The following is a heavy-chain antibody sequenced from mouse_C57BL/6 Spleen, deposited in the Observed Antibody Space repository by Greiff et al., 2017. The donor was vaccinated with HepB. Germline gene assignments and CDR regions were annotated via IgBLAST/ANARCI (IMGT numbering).Heavy chain of an antibody. J-gene: IGHJ3*01. D-gene: IGHD1-1*01. CDR1: GYTFTSYW. V-gene: IGHV1-50*01. CDR3: ARPTTGFAY. CDR2: IDPSDSYT. Sequence: VQLQESGAELVKPGASVKLSCKASGYTFTSYWMQWVKQRPGQGLEWIGEIDPSDSYTNYNQKFKGKATLTVDTSSSTAYMQLSSLTSEDSAVYYCARPTTGFAYWGQGTLVTVSA.